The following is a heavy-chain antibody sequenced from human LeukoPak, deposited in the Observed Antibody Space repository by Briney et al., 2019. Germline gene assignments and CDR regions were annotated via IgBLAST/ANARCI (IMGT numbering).Heavy chain of an antibody. CDR1: GFTFSTYS. J-gene: IGHJ4*02. V-gene: IGHV3-21*01. Sequence: NPGGSLRLSCAASGFTFSTYSMNWVRQAPGKGLEWVSSISSGSSFIYYADSVKGRFTISTDNAKNSLFLQMNSLRAEDTAVYYCARDLQGYSSGWYRGDYWGQGTLVTVSS. CDR2: ISSGSSFI. D-gene: IGHD6-19*01. CDR3: ARDLQGYSSGWYRGDY.